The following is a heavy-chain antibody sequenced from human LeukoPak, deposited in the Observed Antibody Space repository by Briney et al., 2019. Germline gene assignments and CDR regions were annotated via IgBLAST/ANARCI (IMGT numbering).Heavy chain of an antibody. Sequence: GESLRLSCVTSGFTFSFYGMHWVRQAPGKGLEWVAFIQYDGSYKFYADSVQGRFSISRDNSKNTLFLQMNSLRAEDTALYYCAKMSDQLLYSKFDFWGQGTLATVSS. CDR3: AKMSDQLLYSKFDF. J-gene: IGHJ4*02. D-gene: IGHD2/OR15-2a*01. CDR1: GFTFSFYG. CDR2: IQYDGSYK. V-gene: IGHV3-30*02.